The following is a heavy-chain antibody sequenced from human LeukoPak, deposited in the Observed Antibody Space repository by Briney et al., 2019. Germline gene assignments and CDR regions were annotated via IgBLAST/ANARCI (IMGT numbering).Heavy chain of an antibody. CDR3: ARDLHYYVARDV. CDR1: GFTFSAYA. V-gene: IGHV3-23*01. Sequence: GGSLRLSCEASGFTFSAYAMTWVRQAPGKGLEWVSSIGSDNKPHYSESVKGRFAISRDNSKNTLFLQLHNLRVEDTALYYCARDLHYYVARDVWGKGPTVTVSS. D-gene: IGHD3-10*02. CDR2: IGSDNKP. J-gene: IGHJ6*04.